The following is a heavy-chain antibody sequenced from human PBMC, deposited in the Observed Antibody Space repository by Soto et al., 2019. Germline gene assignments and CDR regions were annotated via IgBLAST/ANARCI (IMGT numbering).Heavy chain of an antibody. J-gene: IGHJ6*02. CDR2: IFYSGST. V-gene: IGHV4-39*02. CDR1: GGSISTSGHY. CDR3: AREQLGDYYYGMDV. Sequence: SETLSLTCTVSGGSISTSGHYWDWIRQPPKKGLEWIGSIFYSGSTYYNPSLKSRVTISVDTSKNQFSLKLSSVTAADTAVYYCAREQLGDYYYGMDVWGQGTTVTVSS. D-gene: IGHD6-6*01.